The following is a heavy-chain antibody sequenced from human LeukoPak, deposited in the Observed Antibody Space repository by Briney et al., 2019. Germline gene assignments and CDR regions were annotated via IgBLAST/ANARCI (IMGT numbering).Heavy chain of an antibody. CDR3: ARESGSYSVFWFDP. CDR2: IYYSGST. D-gene: IGHD1-26*01. V-gene: IGHV4-59*01. Sequence: ASETLSLTCTVSGGSISSYYWSWIRQPPGKGLEWIGYIYYSGSTNYNPSLKSRVTISVDTSKNQFTLKLSSVTAADTAVYYCARESGSYSVFWFDPWGQGTLVTVSS. CDR1: GGSISSYY. J-gene: IGHJ5*02.